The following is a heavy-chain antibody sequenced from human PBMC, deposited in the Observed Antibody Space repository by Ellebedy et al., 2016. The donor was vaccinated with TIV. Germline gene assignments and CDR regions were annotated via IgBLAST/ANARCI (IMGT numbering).Heavy chain of an antibody. CDR3: ARGSGYIIDY. D-gene: IGHD3-22*01. CDR2: IYSGGST. V-gene: IGHV3-53*01. CDR1: GFTVSSNY. J-gene: IGHJ4*02. Sequence: GESLKISCAASGFTVSSNYMNWVRQAPGKGLEWVSVIYSGGSTYYADSVKGRFTISRDNSKNMLYLQMNSLRAEDTAVYYCARGSGYIIDYWGQGTLVTVSS.